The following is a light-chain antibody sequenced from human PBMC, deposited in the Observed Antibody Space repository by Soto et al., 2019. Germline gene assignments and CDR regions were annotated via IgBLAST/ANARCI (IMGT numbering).Light chain of an antibody. CDR1: QSLLYSSDNKNY. CDR2: WAS. J-gene: IGKJ2*01. Sequence: DIVMTQSPDSLAVSLGERATINCKSSQSLLYSSDNKNYLVWYQQKPGQPPKLLIYWASTRESGVPDRFSGSGSGTDFNLTISSLQAEDVAVYYGQQYYGTPYTFGQGTKLEIK. CDR3: QQYYGTPYT. V-gene: IGKV4-1*01.